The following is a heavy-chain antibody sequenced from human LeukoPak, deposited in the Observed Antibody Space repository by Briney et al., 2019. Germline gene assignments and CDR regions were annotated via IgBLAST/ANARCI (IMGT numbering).Heavy chain of an antibody. CDR2: INHSGST. D-gene: IGHD3-3*01. CDR3: ARDRRFLEWLMTPYWYFDL. J-gene: IGHJ2*01. Sequence: SETLSLTCAVYGGSFSGYYWSWIRQPPGKGLEWIGEINHSGSTNYNPSLKSRVTISVDTSKNQFSLKLNSVTAADTAVYYCARDRRFLEWLMTPYWYFDLWGRGTLVAVSS. V-gene: IGHV4-34*01. CDR1: GGSFSGYY.